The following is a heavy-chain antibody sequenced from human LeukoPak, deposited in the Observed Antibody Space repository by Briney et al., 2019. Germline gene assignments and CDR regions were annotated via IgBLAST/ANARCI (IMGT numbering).Heavy chain of an antibody. Sequence: PGGSLRLSCAASGFTFSSYAMSWVRQAPGKGLEWVSAISGSGGSTYYADSVKGRFTISRDNSKNTLYLQMNSLRAEDTAVYYCAKRLRFLEWFSTIDYWGQGTLVTVSS. D-gene: IGHD3-3*01. V-gene: IGHV3-23*01. CDR1: GFTFSSYA. J-gene: IGHJ4*02. CDR2: ISGSGGST. CDR3: AKRLRFLEWFSTIDY.